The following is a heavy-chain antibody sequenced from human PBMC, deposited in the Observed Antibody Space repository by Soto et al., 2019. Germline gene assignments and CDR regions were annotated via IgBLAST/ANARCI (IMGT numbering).Heavy chain of an antibody. D-gene: IGHD4-17*01. J-gene: IGHJ4*02. CDR1: GGSISSYY. CDR2: IYYSGST. Sequence: QVQLQESGPGLVKPSETLSLTCTVSGGSISSYYWSWIRQPPGKGLEWIGYIYYSGSTNYNPSLKSRVTISVDTSKNQFSLKLSSVTAADTAVYYCARGQGDGDYYFDYWGQGTLVTVSS. CDR3: ARGQGDGDYYFDY. V-gene: IGHV4-59*01.